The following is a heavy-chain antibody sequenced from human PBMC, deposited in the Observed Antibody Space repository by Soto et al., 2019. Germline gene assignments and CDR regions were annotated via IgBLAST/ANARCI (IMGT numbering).Heavy chain of an antibody. J-gene: IGHJ4*02. CDR1: GYTFTSYD. D-gene: IGHD3-16*01. Sequence: QVQLVQSGAEVKKPGASVKVSCKASGYTFTSYDINWVRQATGQGLEWMGWMNPNSGNTGYAQKFQGRVTMTRNTPICTAYMGLSGLRSGDTAVYYCARGPVWGIYRAGLPDHYWGPGPLVTVSS. V-gene: IGHV1-8*01. CDR2: MNPNSGNT. CDR3: ARGPVWGIYRAGLPDHY.